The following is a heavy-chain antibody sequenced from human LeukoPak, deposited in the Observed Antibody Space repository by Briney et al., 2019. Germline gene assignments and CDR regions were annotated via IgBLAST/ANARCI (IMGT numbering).Heavy chain of an antibody. CDR3: AKERLFIAAAGLDY. D-gene: IGHD6-13*01. CDR1: GFTFSSYG. J-gene: IGHJ4*02. CDR2: IRYDGSNK. V-gene: IGHV3-30*02. Sequence: GGSLRLSCAASGFTFSSYGMHWVRQAPGKGLEWVAFIRYDGSNKYYADSVKGRFTISRDNSKNTLYLQMNSLRAEDTAVYYCAKERLFIAAAGLDYWGQGTLVTVSS.